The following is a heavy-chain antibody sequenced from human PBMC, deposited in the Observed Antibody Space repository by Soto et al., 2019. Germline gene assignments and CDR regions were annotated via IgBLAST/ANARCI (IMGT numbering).Heavy chain of an antibody. Sequence: EVQLVESGGGLGQPGRSLRLSCAASGFTFDDYAMHWVRQAPGKGLELVSGISWNSGSIGYADSVKDRFTISRDNAKNSLYLQMKSLRVEDTALYYCAKDMGYSYGSFDYWGQGTLVTVSS. CDR2: ISWNSGSI. CDR3: AKDMGYSYGSFDY. V-gene: IGHV3-9*01. CDR1: GFTFDDYA. D-gene: IGHD5-18*01. J-gene: IGHJ4*02.